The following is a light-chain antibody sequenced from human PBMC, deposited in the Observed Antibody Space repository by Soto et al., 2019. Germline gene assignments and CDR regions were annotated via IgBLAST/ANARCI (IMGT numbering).Light chain of an antibody. Sequence: SALTQPASVSGSPGQSITISCTGTSSDVGGYNYVSWYQQHPGKAPKLMIYDVSNRPSGVSNRFSGSKSGNTASLTISGLQAEDEADYYCSSYTSSSDVVFGGGTKLTGL. J-gene: IGLJ2*01. CDR3: SSYTSSSDVV. CDR1: SSDVGGYNY. CDR2: DVS. V-gene: IGLV2-14*01.